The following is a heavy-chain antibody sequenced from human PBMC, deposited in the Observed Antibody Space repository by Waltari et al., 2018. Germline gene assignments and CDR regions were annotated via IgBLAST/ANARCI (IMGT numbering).Heavy chain of an antibody. D-gene: IGHD3-22*01. V-gene: IGHV3-74*01. CDR3: ARDYNYKIDY. CDR1: GFTFSNYI. J-gene: IGHJ4*02. CDR2: IKNDGSTT. Sequence: EVQLVESVGGSVQPGGSLRLSCAASGFTFSNYIMHWVRQSSGEGLVWISRIKNDGSTTRYADSVGGRFTISRDNAKNTLYLDMNHLRVEDTAIYYCARDYNYKIDYWGQGILVTVSS.